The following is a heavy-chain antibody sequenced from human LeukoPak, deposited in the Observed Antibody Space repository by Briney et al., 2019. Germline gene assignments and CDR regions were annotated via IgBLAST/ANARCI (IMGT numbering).Heavy chain of an antibody. D-gene: IGHD4-17*01. CDR1: GGSISSYY. CDR2: IYYSGGT. J-gene: IGHJ4*02. V-gene: IGHV4-59*08. CDR3: ARVAYGDYGYDY. Sequence: SETLSLTCTVSGGSISSYYWSWIRQPPGKGLEWIGYIYYSGGTNYNPSLKSRVTISVDTSKNQFSLKLSSVTAADTAAYYCARVAYGDYGYDYWGQGTLVTVSS.